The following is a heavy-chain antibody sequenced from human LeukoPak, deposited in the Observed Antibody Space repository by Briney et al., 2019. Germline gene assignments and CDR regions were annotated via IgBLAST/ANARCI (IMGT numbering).Heavy chain of an antibody. J-gene: IGHJ5*02. CDR3: TRDAANWFDP. CDR2: IRSKAYGGTT. V-gene: IGHV3-49*04. Sequence: GGSLRLSCTASGFTFDDYAMSWVRQAPGKGLEWVGFIRSKAYGGTTEYAASVKGRFTISRDDSKSIAYLQMNSLKTEDTAVYYCTRDAANWFDPWGQGTLVTVSS. CDR1: GFTFDDYA. D-gene: IGHD2-15*01.